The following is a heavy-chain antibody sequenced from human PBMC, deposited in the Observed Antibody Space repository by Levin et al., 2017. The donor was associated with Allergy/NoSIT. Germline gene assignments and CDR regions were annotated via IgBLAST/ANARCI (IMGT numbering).Heavy chain of an antibody. D-gene: IGHD5-18*01. J-gene: IGHJ2*01. CDR1: GYSFTTYW. CDR2: IYPGDSDT. Sequence: GGSLRLSCEGSGYSFTTYWIGWVRQMPGNGLEWMGVIYPGDSDTRYSPSFQGQVTISVDKSISTAYLQWSSLKASDTAMYYCARRVAGGYSYGATYWYFDLWGRGTLVTVSS. V-gene: IGHV5-51*01. CDR3: ARRVAGGYSYGATYWYFDL.